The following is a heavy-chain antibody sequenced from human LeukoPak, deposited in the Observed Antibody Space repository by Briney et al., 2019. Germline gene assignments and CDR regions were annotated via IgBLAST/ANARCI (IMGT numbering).Heavy chain of an antibody. CDR2: ISSSSSYI. V-gene: IGHV3-21*01. J-gene: IGHJ6*02. D-gene: IGHD3-3*01. CDR1: GFTFSSYS. CDR3: ARHGGSTIFGVVIINPYYYYGMDV. Sequence: GGSLRLSCAASGFTFSSYSMNWVRQAPGKGLEWVSSISSSSSYIYYADSVKGRFTISRDNAKNSLYLQMNSLRAEDTAVYYCARHGGSTIFGVVIINPYYYYGMDVWGQGTTVTVSS.